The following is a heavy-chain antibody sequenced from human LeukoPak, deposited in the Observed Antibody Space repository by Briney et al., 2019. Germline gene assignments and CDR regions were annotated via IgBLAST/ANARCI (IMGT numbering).Heavy chain of an antibody. CDR2: INPNSGGT. Sequence: ASVKVSCKASGYTFTGYYIHWVRQAPGRGLEWMGRINPNSGGTNYAQKFQGRVTMTRDTSISTAYMELNRLRSDDTAVYYCARDLHDSSAYWGQGTLVTVSS. CDR3: ARDLHDSSAY. D-gene: IGHD3-22*01. J-gene: IGHJ4*02. CDR1: GYTFTGYY. V-gene: IGHV1-2*06.